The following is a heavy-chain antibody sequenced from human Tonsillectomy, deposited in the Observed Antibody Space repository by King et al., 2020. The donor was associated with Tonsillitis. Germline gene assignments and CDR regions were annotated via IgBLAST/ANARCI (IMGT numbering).Heavy chain of an antibody. CDR1: GFTFSNYA. Sequence: VQLVESGGGLVQPGGSLRLSCAASGFTFSNYAMSWVRQAPGKGLEWVSAISGSGGTTYYVDSVKGRFSISRDNSNNTLYLQMNSLRAEDTAVFYCAKTRYYDSSGYFYYYYYMDVWGKGTTVTVSS. CDR2: ISGSGGTT. J-gene: IGHJ6*03. CDR3: AKTRYYDSSGYFYYYYYMDV. D-gene: IGHD3-22*01. V-gene: IGHV3-23*04.